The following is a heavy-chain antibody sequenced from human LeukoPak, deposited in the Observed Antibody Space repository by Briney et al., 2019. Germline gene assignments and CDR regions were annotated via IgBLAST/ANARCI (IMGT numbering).Heavy chain of an antibody. CDR2: IRYDGSIK. D-gene: IGHD6-19*01. CDR3: ARVGSSGWHLEYFQH. Sequence: GGSLRLSCVASGFTFSNYGMHWVRQAPGKGLEWVAFIRYDGSIKYYADSVKGRFTNSRDNSKNTLYLQMNSLRAEHTALYYCARVGSSGWHLEYFQHWGQGPLVTVSS. J-gene: IGHJ1*01. CDR1: GFTFSNYG. V-gene: IGHV3-30*02.